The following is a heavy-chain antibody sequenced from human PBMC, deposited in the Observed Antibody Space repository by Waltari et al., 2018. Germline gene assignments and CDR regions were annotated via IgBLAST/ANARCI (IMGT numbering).Heavy chain of an antibody. CDR1: GASISSSNYY. CDR2: MFNGGST. J-gene: IGHJ5*02. Sequence: QLQLQESGPGLVKPSETLSLTCSVSGASISSSNYYWGWIRQPPGKGLEWIGSMFNGGSTYYNPSLKSRVTISVDTSKNQFSLRLNSVTAADTAIYYCARHGYSGGWFDPWGQGTLVTGSS. D-gene: IGHD4-17*01. CDR3: ARHGYSGGWFDP. V-gene: IGHV4-39*01.